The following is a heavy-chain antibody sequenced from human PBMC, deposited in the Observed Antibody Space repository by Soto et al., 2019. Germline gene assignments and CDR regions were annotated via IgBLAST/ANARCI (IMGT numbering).Heavy chain of an antibody. CDR1: GFTFSNYA. V-gene: IGHV3-23*01. J-gene: IGHJ4*02. CDR2: ISGSGTTT. Sequence: PGGSLRLSCAASGFTFSNYAMGWVRQAPGEGLEWVSAISGSGTTTYTADSVKGRFTISRDNSENTLYLQMNSLRAEDTAVYYCARDVDSEPITTFDYWGQGTLVTVSS. D-gene: IGHD3-16*01. CDR3: ARDVDSEPITTFDY.